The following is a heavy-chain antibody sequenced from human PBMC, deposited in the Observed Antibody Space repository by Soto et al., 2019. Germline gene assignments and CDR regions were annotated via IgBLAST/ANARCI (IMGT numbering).Heavy chain of an antibody. CDR3: ARDPLKDYGDAFDY. V-gene: IGHV3-23*01. CDR1: GFTFSSYA. CDR2: IVRSGGDK. J-gene: IGHJ4*02. D-gene: IGHD4-17*01. Sequence: GGSLRLSCAATGFTFSSYAMSWVRQAPGKGLQWVSGIVRSGGDKNYADSVRGRFTVSRDNSKNTLYLQMNSLRAEDTAVYYCARDPLKDYGDAFDYWGQGTLVTVSS.